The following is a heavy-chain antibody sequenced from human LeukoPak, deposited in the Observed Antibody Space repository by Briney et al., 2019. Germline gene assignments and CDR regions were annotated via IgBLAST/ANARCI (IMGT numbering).Heavy chain of an antibody. D-gene: IGHD3-16*01. J-gene: IGHJ4*02. Sequence: GASVKVSCKASGYTFTSYYMHWVRQAPGQGLEWMGWINPNSGGTNYAQKFQGRVTMTRDTSISTAYMELSRLRSDDTAVYYCARVRRVYSGVMPRLDFGYWGQGTLVTVSS. CDR1: GYTFTSYY. CDR3: ARVRRVYSGVMPRLDFGY. CDR2: INPNSGGT. V-gene: IGHV1-2*02.